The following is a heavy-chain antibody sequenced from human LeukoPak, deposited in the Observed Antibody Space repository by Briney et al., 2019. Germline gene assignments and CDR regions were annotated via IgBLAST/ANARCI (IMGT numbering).Heavy chain of an antibody. Sequence: SQTLSLTCTVSGGSISSGDYYWNWIRQPPGKGLEWIGYIYYSGSTYYNPSLKSRVTISVDTSKNQFSLKLSSVTAADTAVYYCARDTLELHFDYWGQGTLVTVSS. CDR3: ARDTLELHFDY. V-gene: IGHV4-30-4*08. J-gene: IGHJ4*02. CDR1: GGSISSGDYY. D-gene: IGHD1-26*01. CDR2: IYYSGST.